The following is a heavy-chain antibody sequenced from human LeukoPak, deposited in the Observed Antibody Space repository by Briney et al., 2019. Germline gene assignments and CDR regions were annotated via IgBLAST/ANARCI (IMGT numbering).Heavy chain of an antibody. J-gene: IGHJ4*02. D-gene: IGHD3-9*01. CDR2: ISGSGESI. V-gene: IGHV3-21*01. Sequence: PGGSLRLSCAASGITFSGYSMNWVRQAPGKGLEWVSSISGSGESIYYADSVKGRFTIPRDNARKSLYLQMDSLRAEDTAVYYCARANPPAISFFDYWGQGTLVTVSS. CDR1: GITFSGYS. CDR3: ARANPPAISFFDY.